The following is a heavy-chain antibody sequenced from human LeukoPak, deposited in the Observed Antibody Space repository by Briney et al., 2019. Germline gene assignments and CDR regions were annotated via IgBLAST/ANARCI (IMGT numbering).Heavy chain of an antibody. CDR1: GFTFSDYW. Sequence: GGSLRLSCAASGFTFSDYWMHWVRQAPGKGLEWVANIKQDGSAKYYVDSVKGRFTISRDNAKNSLYLQMNSLRAEDTAMYYCAKDAQPRSRWFDPWGQGTLVTVSS. CDR3: AKDAQPRSRWFDP. CDR2: IKQDGSAK. V-gene: IGHV3-7*03. D-gene: IGHD3-16*01. J-gene: IGHJ5*02.